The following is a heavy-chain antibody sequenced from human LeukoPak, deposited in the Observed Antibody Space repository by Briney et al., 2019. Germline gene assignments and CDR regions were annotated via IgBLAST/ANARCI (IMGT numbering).Heavy chain of an antibody. V-gene: IGHV1-2*02. CDR2: INPNSGGT. J-gene: IGHJ6*03. D-gene: IGHD2-2*03. CDR3: ARGDGYCSSTSCYVGYYYYYMDV. CDR1: GYTFTSYG. Sequence: RASVKVSCKASGYTFTSYGISWVRQAPGQGLEWMGWINPNSGGTNYAQKFQGRVTMTRDTSISTAYMELSRLRSDDTAVYYCARGDGYCSSTSCYVGYYYYYMDVWGKGTTVTISS.